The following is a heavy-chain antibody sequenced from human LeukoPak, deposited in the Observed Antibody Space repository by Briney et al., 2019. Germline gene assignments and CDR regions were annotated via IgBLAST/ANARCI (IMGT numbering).Heavy chain of an antibody. Sequence: SQTLSLTCAISGDSVSSNGASWNWIRQSPSRGLEWLGRTYYRSQQWHSDYAPSVKGRITLNPDTSKNQFSLQLNSVTPEDTAVYYCGRETDFGAVTNWGQGTLVTVSS. CDR3: GRETDFGAVTN. J-gene: IGHJ4*02. V-gene: IGHV6-1*01. CDR2: TYYRSQQWHS. CDR1: GDSVSSNGAS. D-gene: IGHD3-3*01.